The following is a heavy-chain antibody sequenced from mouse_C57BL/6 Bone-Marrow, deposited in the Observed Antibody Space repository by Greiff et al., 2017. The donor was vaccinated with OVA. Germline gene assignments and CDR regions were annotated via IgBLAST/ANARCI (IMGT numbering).Heavy chain of an antibody. CDR3: ARWGIKGYFDV. V-gene: IGHV1-82*01. D-gene: IGHD2-4*01. CDR1: GYAFSSSW. J-gene: IGHJ1*03. CDR2: IYPGDGDT. Sequence: QVQLKESGPELVKPGASVKISCKASGYAFSSSWMNWVKQRPGKGLEWIGRIYPGDGDTNYNGKFKGKATLTADKSSSTAYMQLSSLTSEDSAVYFCARWGIKGYFDVWGTGTTVTVSS.